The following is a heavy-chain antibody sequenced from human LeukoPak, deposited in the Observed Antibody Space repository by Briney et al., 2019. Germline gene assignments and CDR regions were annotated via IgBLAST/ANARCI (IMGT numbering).Heavy chain of an antibody. CDR3: AKSNYYCSDSCQPDDAFDV. CDR1: GFTFSTYA. J-gene: IGHJ3*01. V-gene: IGHV3-23*01. CDR2: ISNTAGFT. Sequence: PGGSLRLSCAASGFTFSTYAMSWVRQLPRKGLEWVSGISNTAGFTYYADSVKGRFTISRDNSKNTLYFQLNSLRAEDTAVYYCAKSNYYCSDSCQPDDAFDVWGQGTMVTVSS. D-gene: IGHD2-15*01.